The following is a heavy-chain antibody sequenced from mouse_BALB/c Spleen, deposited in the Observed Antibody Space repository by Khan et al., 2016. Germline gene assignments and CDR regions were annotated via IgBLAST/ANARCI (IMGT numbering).Heavy chain of an antibody. CDR2: IDPENGDT. CDR1: VFSIKDYY. D-gene: IGHD2-2*01. CDR3: NAIYYGNDVYFDY. Sequence: VQLKQSGAELVRSGASVKLSCTASVFSIKDYYMHWVKQRPEQGLEWIGWIDPENGDTEYDPKFQGKATMTADTSSNAAYLQFSSLTSEDSAVYYCNAIYYGNDVYFDYWGQGTTLTVSS. J-gene: IGHJ2*01. V-gene: IGHV14-4*02.